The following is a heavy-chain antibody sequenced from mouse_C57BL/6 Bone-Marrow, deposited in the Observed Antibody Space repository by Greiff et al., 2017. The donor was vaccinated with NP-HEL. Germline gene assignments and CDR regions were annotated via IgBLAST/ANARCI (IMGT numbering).Heavy chain of an antibody. CDR3: ALYYYAMDY. CDR2: IDPEDGET. Sequence: VQLQQSGAELVKPGVSVKLSCTASGFNIKDYYMHWVKQRTEQGLEWIGRIDPEDGETKYAPKFQGKATITADTSSNTAYLQLSSLTSEDTAVYYCALYYYAMDYWGQGTSVTVSS. V-gene: IGHV14-2*01. CDR1: GFNIKDYY. J-gene: IGHJ4*01.